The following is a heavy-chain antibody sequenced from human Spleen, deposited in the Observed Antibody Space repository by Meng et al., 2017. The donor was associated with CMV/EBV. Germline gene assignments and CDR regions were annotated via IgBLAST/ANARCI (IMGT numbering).Heavy chain of an antibody. J-gene: IGHJ4*02. D-gene: IGHD6-13*01. CDR3: ARDAGGSSPSDY. V-gene: IGHV1-2*02. Sequence: ASVKVSCKASGYTFSDYFIHWVRQAPGQGLEWMGWINAKTGGTHYAQKFQGRVTMTRDTSITTAYMELRSLRSDDTAVYYCARDAGGSSPSDYWGQGTLVTVSS. CDR2: INAKTGGT. CDR1: GYTFSDYF.